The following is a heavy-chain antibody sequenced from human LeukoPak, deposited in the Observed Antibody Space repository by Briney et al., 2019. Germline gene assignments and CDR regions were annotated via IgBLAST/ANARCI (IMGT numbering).Heavy chain of an antibody. J-gene: IGHJ5*02. V-gene: IGHV4-34*01. Sequence: GSLRLSCAASGFTFSNAWMSWVRQAPGKGLEWIGEINHSGSTNYNPSLKSRVTISVDTSKNQFSLKLSSVTAADTAVYYCARKYYDILTGYYHTWFDPWGQGTLVTVSS. CDR3: ARKYYDILTGYYHTWFDP. CDR2: INHSGST. D-gene: IGHD3-9*01. CDR1: GFTFSNAW.